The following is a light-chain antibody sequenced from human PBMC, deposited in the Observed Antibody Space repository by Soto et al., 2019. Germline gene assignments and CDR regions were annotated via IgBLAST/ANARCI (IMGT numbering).Light chain of an antibody. V-gene: IGKV3-15*01. CDR3: QQYNVWPLT. J-gene: IGKJ4*01. CDR2: VAS. Sequence: EIVMTQSPVTLSVSPGDRATHSCRASQSVNSNLAWYQHKPGQTPKLLIYVASTRATGIPARFSGSGSGTEFTLTISSLQSEDFAVYYCQQYNVWPLTFGGGTQVEFK. CDR1: QSVNSN.